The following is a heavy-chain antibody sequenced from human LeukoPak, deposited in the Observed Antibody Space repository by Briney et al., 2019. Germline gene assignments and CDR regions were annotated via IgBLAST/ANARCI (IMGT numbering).Heavy chain of an antibody. Sequence: KPSETLSLTCTVSGGSISSGDYYWSWIRQPPGKGLEWIGYIYYSGSTYYNPSLKSRVTISVDTSKNQFSLKLSSVTAADTAVYYCAYYTTVMWGYFDYWGQGTLVTVSS. CDR2: IYYSGST. D-gene: IGHD2-8*01. V-gene: IGHV4-30-4*01. CDR3: AYYTTVMWGYFDY. CDR1: GGSISSGDYY. J-gene: IGHJ4*02.